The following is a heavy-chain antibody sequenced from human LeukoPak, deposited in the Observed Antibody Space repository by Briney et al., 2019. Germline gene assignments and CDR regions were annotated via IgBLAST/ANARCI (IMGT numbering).Heavy chain of an antibody. V-gene: IGHV3-21*01. CDR2: ISASSSYI. D-gene: IGHD3-9*01. CDR3: ARVTMYYDILTGYYKPNWFDP. Sequence: GGSLRLSCAASGFTFSSYTMNWVRQAPGEGLEWVSSISASSSYIYYADSVKGRFTISRDNAKNSLYLQMNSLRAEDTAVYYCARVTMYYDILTGYYKPNWFDPWGQGTLVTVSS. CDR1: GFTFSSYT. J-gene: IGHJ5*02.